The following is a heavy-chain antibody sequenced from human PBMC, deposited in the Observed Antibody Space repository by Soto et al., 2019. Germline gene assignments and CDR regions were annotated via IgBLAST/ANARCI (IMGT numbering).Heavy chain of an antibody. Sequence: TLSLTCAVSGGSISSFCYSWSWIRQPPGKGLEWIGYIYHSGSTYYNPSLKSRVTISVDRSKNQFSLKLSSVTAADTAVYYCARDRLSWDYGALYGMDVWGQGTTVTVSS. D-gene: IGHD4-17*01. CDR3: ARDRLSWDYGALYGMDV. J-gene: IGHJ6*02. CDR2: IYHSGST. CDR1: GGSISSFCYS. V-gene: IGHV4-30-2*01.